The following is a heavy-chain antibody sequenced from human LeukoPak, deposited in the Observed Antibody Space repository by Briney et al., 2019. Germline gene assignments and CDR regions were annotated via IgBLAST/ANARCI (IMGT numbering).Heavy chain of an antibody. D-gene: IGHD1-26*01. V-gene: IGHV3-7*01. CDR2: IKQDGSEK. CDR1: GFTFSSYW. CDR3: ARAQGEWELLPFDY. Sequence: HAGGSLRLSCAASGFTFSSYWMSWVRQAPGKGLEWVANIKQDGSEKYYVDSVKGRFTISRDNAKNSLYLQMNSLRAEDTAVYYCARAQGEWELLPFDYWGQGTLVTVSS. J-gene: IGHJ4*02.